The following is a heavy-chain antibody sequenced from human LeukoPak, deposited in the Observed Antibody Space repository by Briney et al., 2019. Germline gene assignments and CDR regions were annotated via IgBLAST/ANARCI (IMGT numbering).Heavy chain of an antibody. V-gene: IGHV1-69*05. J-gene: IGHJ3*02. CDR3: ARDVLGLQWDLNHDAFDI. CDR1: GGTFSSYA. CDR2: IIPIFGTA. D-gene: IGHD1-26*01. Sequence: SVKVSCKASGGTFSSYAISWVRQAPGPGLEWMGRIIPIFGTANYAQKFQGRVTITTDESTSTAYMELSSLRSEDTAVYYCARDVLGLQWDLNHDAFDIWGQGTMVTVSS.